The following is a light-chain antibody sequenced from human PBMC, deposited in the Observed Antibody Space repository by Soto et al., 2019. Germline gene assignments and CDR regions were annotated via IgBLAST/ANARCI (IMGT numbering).Light chain of an antibody. CDR3: QQYSNWPPIT. V-gene: IGKV3-11*01. CDR1: QSISSY. CDR2: DAS. J-gene: IGKJ5*01. Sequence: EIVLTQSPDTLSLSPGDRATLSCRASQSISSYLAWYQQKPGQSPRLLIYDASNRATGIPARFSGSGSGTDFTLTITSLQSEDFAVYYCQQYSNWPPITFGQGTRLEIK.